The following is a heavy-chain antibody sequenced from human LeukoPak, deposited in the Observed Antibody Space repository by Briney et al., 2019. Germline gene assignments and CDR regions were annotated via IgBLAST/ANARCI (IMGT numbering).Heavy chain of an antibody. V-gene: IGHV1-2*02. Sequence: EASVKVSCKASGYTFTGYYMHWVRQAPGQGLEWMGWINPNSGGTNYAQKFQSRVTMTRDTSISTAYMELSRLRSDNTAVYYCARGPHGRIYDILTGFDYWGQGTLVTVSS. CDR1: GYTFTGYY. J-gene: IGHJ4*02. CDR2: INPNSGGT. CDR3: ARGPHGRIYDILTGFDY. D-gene: IGHD3-9*01.